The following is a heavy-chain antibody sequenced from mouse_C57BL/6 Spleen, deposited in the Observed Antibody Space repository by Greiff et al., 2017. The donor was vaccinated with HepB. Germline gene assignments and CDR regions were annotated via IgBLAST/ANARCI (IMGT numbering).Heavy chain of an antibody. CDR1: GYAFSSSW. Sequence: QVQLQQSGPELVKPGASVKISCKASGYAFSSSWMNWVKQRPGKGLEWIGRIYPGDGDTNYNGKFKGKATLTADKSSSTAYMQLSSLTSEDSAVYCCARWRDYYGSEAYWGQGTLVTVSA. CDR2: IYPGDGDT. J-gene: IGHJ3*01. CDR3: ARWRDYYGSEAY. V-gene: IGHV1-82*01. D-gene: IGHD1-1*01.